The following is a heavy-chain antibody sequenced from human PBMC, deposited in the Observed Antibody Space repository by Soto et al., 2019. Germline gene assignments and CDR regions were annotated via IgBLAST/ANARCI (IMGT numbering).Heavy chain of an antibody. CDR2: ITFGGSNT. CDR3: AKDKGFGIAVAGWTD. CDR1: GFTFSYYP. J-gene: IGHJ4*02. V-gene: IGHV3-30*04. Sequence: GGSLRLSCAASGFTFSYYPMHWVRQAPGKGLEWVSAITFGGSNTYYADSVKGRFTISRDNSKNTLYLQMNSLRAEDTAVYFCAKDKGFGIAVAGWTDWGQGTLVTVSS. D-gene: IGHD6-19*01.